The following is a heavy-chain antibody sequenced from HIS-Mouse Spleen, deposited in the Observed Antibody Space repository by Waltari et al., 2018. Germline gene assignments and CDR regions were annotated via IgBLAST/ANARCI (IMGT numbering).Heavy chain of an antibody. CDR1: GGTFSSYA. Sequence: QVQLVQSGAEVKKPGSSVKVSCKASGGTFSSYAISWVRPAPGQGLEWMGRIIPILGIANYAQKFQGRVTITADKSTNTAYMELSSLRSEDTAVYYCARATGTGPGAFDIWGQGTMVTVSS. V-gene: IGHV1-69*04. D-gene: IGHD1-7*01. CDR3: ARATGTGPGAFDI. CDR2: IIPILGIA. J-gene: IGHJ3*02.